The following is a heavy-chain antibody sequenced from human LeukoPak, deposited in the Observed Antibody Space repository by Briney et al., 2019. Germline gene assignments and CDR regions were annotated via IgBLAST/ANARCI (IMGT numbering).Heavy chain of an antibody. Sequence: SGGSLRLSCSASGFTFSSYAMDWVLQAPGKGLEYVSTISSNGGSTYYADSVKGRFTISRDDSKNTLYLRMSSLRAEDTAVHYCVKEGDYGYYFDYWGQGTLVTVSS. CDR1: GFTFSSYA. CDR3: VKEGDYGYYFDY. D-gene: IGHD3-16*01. V-gene: IGHV3-64D*06. J-gene: IGHJ4*02. CDR2: ISSNGGST.